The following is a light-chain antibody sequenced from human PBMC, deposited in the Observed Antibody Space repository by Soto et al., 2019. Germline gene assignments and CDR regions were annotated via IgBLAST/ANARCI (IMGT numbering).Light chain of an antibody. CDR2: EVN. V-gene: IGLV2-23*02. CDR1: SGDIGTYNL. Sequence: QSALTQPASVSGSPGQSIAISCTGTSGDIGTYNLVSWYQQQPGKAPKLMISEVNKRPSGVSDRFSGSKSGDTASLTISGLRTEDEADYYCCSFAGSGTGVFRTGTKLNVL. J-gene: IGLJ1*01. CDR3: CSFAGSGTGV.